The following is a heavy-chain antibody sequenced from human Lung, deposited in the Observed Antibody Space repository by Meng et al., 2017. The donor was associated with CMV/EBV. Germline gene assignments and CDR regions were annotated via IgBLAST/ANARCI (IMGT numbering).Heavy chain of an antibody. V-gene: IGHV2-5*02. CDR3: ARAAARPSDWFDP. CDR1: GFSLSTSGVG. J-gene: IGHJ5*02. D-gene: IGHD6-6*01. Sequence: QLTLTESGPTLVKPTQTLPLTCPFSGFSLSTSGVGVGWIRQPPGKALECLAIIYGDDEKRYSPSLESRLTVTKDTSKNQVVLTMSNMVPVDTATYYCARAAARPSDWFDPWGQGTLVTVSS. CDR2: IYGDDEK.